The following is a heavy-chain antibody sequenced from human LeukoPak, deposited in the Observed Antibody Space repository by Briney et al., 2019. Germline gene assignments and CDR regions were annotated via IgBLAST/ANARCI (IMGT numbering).Heavy chain of an antibody. V-gene: IGHV1-46*01. Sequence: ASVKVSCKASGYTFTTYSMHWVRQAPGQGLEWMAIINLSGGSTDYTQKFQGRVTMTRDTSTSTVYMELSSLRSEDTAVYYCVRHNHMDVWGQGTTVTFSS. CDR1: GYTFTTYS. CDR3: VRHNHMDV. J-gene: IGHJ6*02. CDR2: INLSGGST.